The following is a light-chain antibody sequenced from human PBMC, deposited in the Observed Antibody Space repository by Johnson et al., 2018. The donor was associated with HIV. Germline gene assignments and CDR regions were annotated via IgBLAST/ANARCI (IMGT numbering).Light chain of an antibody. CDR3: GTWDSSLRAYIYV. Sequence: QSVLTQPPSVSAAPGQKVTISCSGSSSNIGNNYVSWYQQLPGTAPKLLIYDNNKRPSGIPDRFSGSKSGTSATLGITGLQTGDEADYYCGTWDSSLRAYIYVFGTGTKVIVL. V-gene: IGLV1-51*01. CDR1: SSNIGNNY. CDR2: DNN. J-gene: IGLJ1*01.